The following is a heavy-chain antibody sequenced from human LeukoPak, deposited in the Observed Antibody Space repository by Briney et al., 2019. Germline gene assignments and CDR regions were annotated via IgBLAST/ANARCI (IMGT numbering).Heavy chain of an antibody. CDR2: IRSKAYGGTT. V-gene: IGHV3-49*04. J-gene: IGHJ6*02. D-gene: IGHD1-26*01. CDR1: GFTIGDYV. CDR3: TRQSGKYSKGYGMDV. Sequence: PGGSLRLSCTASGFTIGDYVMSWVRQAPGKGLEWVSFIRSKAYGGTTEYAASVKGRFTISRDDSKSIAYLQMNSLKTEDAAVYYCTRQSGKYSKGYGMDVWGQGTTVTVSS.